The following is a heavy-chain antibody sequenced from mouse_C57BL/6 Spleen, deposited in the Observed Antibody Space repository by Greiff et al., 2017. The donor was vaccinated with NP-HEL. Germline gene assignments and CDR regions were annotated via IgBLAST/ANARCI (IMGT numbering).Heavy chain of an antibody. V-gene: IGHV7-3*01. D-gene: IGHD2-5*01. CDR1: GFTFTDYY. CDR2: IRNKANGYTI. J-gene: IGHJ1*03. CDR3: ARWSYYSNYGYFDV. Sequence: DVMLVESGGGLVQPGGSLSLSCAASGFTFTDYYMSWVRQPPGKALEWLGFIRNKANGYTIEYSASVKGRFTISRDNSQSILYLQMNALRAEDSATYYCARWSYYSNYGYFDVWGTGTTVTVSS.